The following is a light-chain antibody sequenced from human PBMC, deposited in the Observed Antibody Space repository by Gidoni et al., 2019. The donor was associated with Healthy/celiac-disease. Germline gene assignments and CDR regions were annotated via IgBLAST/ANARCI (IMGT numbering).Light chain of an antibody. J-gene: IGLJ2*01. Sequence: YELTPPPSVSVSPGQTASITCSGDKLGDKYACWYQQKPGKSPVLVIYQDSKRPSGIPERFSGSNSGNTATLTISGTQAMDEADYYCQAWDSSVVFGGGTKLTVL. V-gene: IGLV3-1*01. CDR1: KLGDKY. CDR3: QAWDSSVV. CDR2: QDS.